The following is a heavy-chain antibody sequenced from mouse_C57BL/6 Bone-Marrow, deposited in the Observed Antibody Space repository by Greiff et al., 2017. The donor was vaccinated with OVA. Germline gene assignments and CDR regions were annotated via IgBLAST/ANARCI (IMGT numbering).Heavy chain of an antibody. V-gene: IGHV4-1*01. J-gene: IGHJ2*01. D-gene: IGHD2-4*01. Sequence: GVDFSRYWMSWVRRAPGKGLEWIGEINPDSSTINYAPSLKDKFIISRDNAKNTLYLQMSKVRSEDTALYYCARRNDYDYFDYWGQGTTLTVSS. CDR2: INPDSSTI. CDR1: GVDFSRYW. CDR3: ARRNDYDYFDY.